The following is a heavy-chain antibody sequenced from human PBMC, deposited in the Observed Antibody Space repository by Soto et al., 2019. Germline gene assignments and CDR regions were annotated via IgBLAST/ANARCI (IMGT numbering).Heavy chain of an antibody. CDR3: ARSPLRSYHMDV. CDR2: IYSGGST. D-gene: IGHD4-17*01. J-gene: IGHJ6*03. CDR1: GFTVSANY. V-gene: IGHV3-66*01. Sequence: EVQLVESGGGLVQPGGSLRLSCVASGFTVSANYMNWVRQAPGKGLEWVSVIYSGGSTYSADSLKGRFTISRDNSKNTLYLQMNSLRAEDTAVYYCARSPLRSYHMDVWGKGTTVSV.